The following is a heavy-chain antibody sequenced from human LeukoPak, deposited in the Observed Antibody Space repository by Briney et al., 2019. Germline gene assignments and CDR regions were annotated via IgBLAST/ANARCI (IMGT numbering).Heavy chain of an antibody. J-gene: IGHJ4*02. D-gene: IGHD5-24*01. Sequence: ASVKVSCKASGGTFSSYAISWVRQAPGQGLEWMGGIIPIFGTANYAQKFQGRVTITTDESTSTAYMELSSLRSEDTAVYYCASQPRGRDGYNPTGYWGQGTLVTVSS. CDR2: IIPIFGTA. V-gene: IGHV1-69*05. CDR3: ASQPRGRDGYNPTGY. CDR1: GGTFSSYA.